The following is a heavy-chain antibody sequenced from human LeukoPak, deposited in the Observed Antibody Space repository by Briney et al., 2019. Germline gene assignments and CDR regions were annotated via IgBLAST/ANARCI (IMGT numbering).Heavy chain of an antibody. CDR1: GGSISTYY. CDR2: IYSSGST. D-gene: IGHD5-18*01. V-gene: IGHV4-59*01. Sequence: SETLSLTCTVSGGSISTYYWSWIRQPPGKGLEWIGSIYSSGSTKYNPSLKSRVTISVDTSKNQFSLRLSSVTAADTAVYYCARDHRGYSYGLFDSWGQGTLVTVSS. J-gene: IGHJ4*02. CDR3: ARDHRGYSYGLFDS.